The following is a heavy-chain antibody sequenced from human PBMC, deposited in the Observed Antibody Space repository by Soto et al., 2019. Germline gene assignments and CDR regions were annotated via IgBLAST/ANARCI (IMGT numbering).Heavy chain of an antibody. V-gene: IGHV3-30*18. J-gene: IGHJ1*01. CDR1: GFTFSSYG. CDR2: ISYDGSNK. D-gene: IGHD6-19*01. Sequence: QVQLVESGGGVVQPGRSLRLSCAASGFTFSSYGMHWVRQAPGKGLEWVAVISYDGSNKYYADSVKGRFTISRDNSKNLLYLQMNSLRAEDTAVYYCAKEQGIAVAGTVYFQHWGQGTLVTVSS. CDR3: AKEQGIAVAGTVYFQH.